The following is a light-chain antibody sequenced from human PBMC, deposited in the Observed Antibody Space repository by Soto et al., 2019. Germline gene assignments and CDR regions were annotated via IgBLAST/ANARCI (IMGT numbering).Light chain of an antibody. V-gene: IGKV3-20*01. CDR3: QQYVTSPPMYT. CDR1: QSVSDSY. Sequence: ENVLTQSPGTLSLSPGERATLSCRASQSVSDSYLAWYQQKPGQTPRLLIYATSGRATGIPDRFSCSGSGTDFPLTISRVEPEDFAVYYCQQYVTSPPMYTFGQGTKLEIK. J-gene: IGKJ2*01. CDR2: ATS.